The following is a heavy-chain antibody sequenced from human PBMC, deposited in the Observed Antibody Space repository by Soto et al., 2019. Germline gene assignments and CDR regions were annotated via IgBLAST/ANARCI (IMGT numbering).Heavy chain of an antibody. D-gene: IGHD2-2*01. Sequence: SVRVPCTASAGTKSSYAISCVRQAHGQGREWMGGIIPIFGTANYAQKFQGRVTITADESTSTAYMELSSLRSEDTAVYYCSRGPIVVVPAAMYNWFDPWGQGTLVTVSS. CDR1: AGTKSSYA. CDR3: SRGPIVVVPAAMYNWFDP. CDR2: IIPIFGTA. V-gene: IGHV1-69*13. J-gene: IGHJ5*02.